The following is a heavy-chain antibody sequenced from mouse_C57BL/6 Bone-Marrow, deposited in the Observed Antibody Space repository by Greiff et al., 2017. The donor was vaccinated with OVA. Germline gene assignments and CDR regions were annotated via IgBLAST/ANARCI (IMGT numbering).Heavy chain of an antibody. V-gene: IGHV10-1*01. Sequence: VQLKESGGGLVQPKGSLKLSCAASGFSFNTYAMNWVRQAPGKGLDWVARIRSKSNNYATYYADSVKDRFTISRDDSESMLYLQMNNFKTEDTAMYFCVIYGYSYYFDYWGQGTTLTVSS. CDR1: GFSFNTYA. D-gene: IGHD2-2*01. CDR2: IRSKSNNYAT. J-gene: IGHJ2*01. CDR3: VIYGYSYYFDY.